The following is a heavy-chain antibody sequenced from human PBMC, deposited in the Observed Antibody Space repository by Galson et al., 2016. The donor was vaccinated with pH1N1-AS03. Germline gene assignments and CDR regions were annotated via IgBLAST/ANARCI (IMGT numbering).Heavy chain of an antibody. CDR2: INVGNGNT. CDR3: AREGQQILPIDY. J-gene: IGHJ4*02. CDR1: GYTFTTYA. V-gene: IGHV1-3*01. D-gene: IGHD2/OR15-2a*01. Sequence: SVKVSCKASGYTFTTYAIHWVRQAPGQSLEWMGRINVGNGNTKYSQNFQGRVTITRDTSASTAYMELSSLRSEDTAVYYCAREGQQILPIDYWGQGTLVTVSS.